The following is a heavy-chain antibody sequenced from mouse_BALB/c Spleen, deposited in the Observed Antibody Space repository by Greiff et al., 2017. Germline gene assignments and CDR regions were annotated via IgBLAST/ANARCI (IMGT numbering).Heavy chain of an antibody. V-gene: IGHV3-2*02. J-gene: IGHJ4*01. CDR2: ISYSGST. CDR1: GYSITSDYA. CDR3: ARRDSSGYEAMDY. D-gene: IGHD3-2*01. Sequence: EVKLVESGPGLVKPSQSLSLTCTVTGYSITSDYAWNWIRQFPGNKLEWMGYISYSGSTSYNPSLKSRISITRDTSKNQFFLQLNSVTTEDTATYYCARRDSSGYEAMDYWGQGTSVTVSS.